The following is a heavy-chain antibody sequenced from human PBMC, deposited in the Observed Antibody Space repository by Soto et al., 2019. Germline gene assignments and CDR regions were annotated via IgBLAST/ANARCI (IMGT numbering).Heavy chain of an antibody. CDR3: ARDNILGILYGGMDV. J-gene: IGHJ6*02. CDR1: VCSISIFYYY. D-gene: IGHD3-3*01. V-gene: IGHV4-30-4*01. Sequence: SETLSLTCSVSVCSISIFYYYWSWIRRPPGKGLEWIVYIYYSGSTYYNPSLKSRVTISVDTSKNQFSLKLSSVTAADTAVYYCARDNILGILYGGMDVWGQGTTVTVSS. CDR2: IYYSGST.